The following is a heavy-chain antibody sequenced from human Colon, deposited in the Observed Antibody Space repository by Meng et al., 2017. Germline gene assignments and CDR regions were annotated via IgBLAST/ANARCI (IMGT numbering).Heavy chain of an antibody. CDR1: GGSFRGYY. Sequence: SETLSLTCAVYGGSFRGYYWSWIRQPPGKGLEWIGKINHSGSTNYNPSLKSRVTISVDTSKNQFSLKLSSVTAADTPVYYCARARITMVRGVIIYYYGMDVWGQGTTVTGYS. D-gene: IGHD3-10*01. CDR2: INHSGST. CDR3: ARARITMVRGVIIYYYGMDV. V-gene: IGHV4-34*01. J-gene: IGHJ6*02.